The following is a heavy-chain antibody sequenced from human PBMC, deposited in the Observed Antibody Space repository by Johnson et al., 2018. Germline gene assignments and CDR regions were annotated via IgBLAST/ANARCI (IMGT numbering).Heavy chain of an antibody. V-gene: IGHV3-72*01. CDR1: GFTFDDYG. Sequence: VRLVQSGGGVVRPGGSLRLSCAASGFTFDDYGMSWVRQAPGTGLEWVGRTRDKSNSYTKEYAASVKGRFTISRDDSKNSRYLQMNSLKTEDTAVYYCVSASGITYPYFQHWGQGTLVTVSS. D-gene: IGHD3-10*01. J-gene: IGHJ1*01. CDR3: VSASGITYPYFQH. CDR2: TRDKSNSYTK.